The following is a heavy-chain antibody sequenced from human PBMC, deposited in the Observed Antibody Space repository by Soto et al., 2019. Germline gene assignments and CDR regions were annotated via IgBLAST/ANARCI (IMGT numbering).Heavy chain of an antibody. CDR2: IIPIFGTA. CDR3: ARDPAKTYYYDSSGYSLGY. Sequence: SVKVSCKASGGTFSSYAISWVRQAPGQGLEWMGGIIPIFGTANYAQKFQGRVTITADESTSTAYMELSSLRSEDTAVYYCARDPAKTYYYDSSGYSLGYWGQGTLVTGSS. CDR1: GGTFSSYA. D-gene: IGHD3-22*01. V-gene: IGHV1-69*13. J-gene: IGHJ4*02.